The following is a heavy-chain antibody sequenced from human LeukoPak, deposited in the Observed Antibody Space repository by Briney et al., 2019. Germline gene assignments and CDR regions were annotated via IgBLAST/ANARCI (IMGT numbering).Heavy chain of an antibody. CDR2: IIPVIGRP. Sequence: SSVQVSCKASGDTLSRYVISWVRQAAAQGLEWMGGIIPVIGRPEYPQKFQDRVTITTDESTSTAYMELSSLRSEDTAVYRCARLASGVVTERYFDSWGQGALVTVSS. V-gene: IGHV1-69*05. CDR1: GDTLSRYV. J-gene: IGHJ4*02. D-gene: IGHD4-23*01. CDR3: ARLASGVVTERYFDS.